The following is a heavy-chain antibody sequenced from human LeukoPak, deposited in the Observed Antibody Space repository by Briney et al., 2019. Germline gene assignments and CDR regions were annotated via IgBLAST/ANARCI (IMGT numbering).Heavy chain of an antibody. CDR1: GFTFSDYY. Sequence: PGGSLRLSCAASGFTFSDYYMSWIRQAPGKGLEWVSYTSSSGSPIYYADSVKGRFTISRDNAKNSLYLQMNSLRAEDTAVYYCARGMVRGMSVMDVWGQGTPVTVSS. J-gene: IGHJ6*02. CDR3: ARGMVRGMSVMDV. CDR2: TSSSGSPI. V-gene: IGHV3-11*01. D-gene: IGHD3-10*01.